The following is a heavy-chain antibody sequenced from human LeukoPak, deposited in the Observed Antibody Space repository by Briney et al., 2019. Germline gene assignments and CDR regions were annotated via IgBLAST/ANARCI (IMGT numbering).Heavy chain of an antibody. V-gene: IGHV5-51*01. CDR2: IYPGDSGT. CDR1: GYSFTDYW. Sequence: GESLKISRKGSGYSFTDYWIGWVRQMPGKGLEWMGIIYPGDSGTRYSPSFQGQVTISADKSISTAYLQWSSLKASDTAMYYCARHGRYCSGGSCPVGYWGQGTLVTVSS. J-gene: IGHJ4*02. D-gene: IGHD2-15*01. CDR3: ARHGRYCSGGSCPVGY.